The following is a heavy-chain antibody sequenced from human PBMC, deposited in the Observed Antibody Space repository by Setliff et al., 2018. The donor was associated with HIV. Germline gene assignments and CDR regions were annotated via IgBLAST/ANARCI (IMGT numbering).Heavy chain of an antibody. V-gene: IGHV4-38-2*02. CDR2: IYHSGST. CDR1: GYSISSGYY. CDR3: AREITNYFDY. D-gene: IGHD3-16*01. Sequence: SETLSLTCAVSGYSISSGYYWGWIRQPPGKGLEWIGSIYHSGSTYYNPSLKSRVTISVDTSKNQFSLKLSSVTAADTAVYYCAREITNYFDYWGQGTLVTVSS. J-gene: IGHJ4*02.